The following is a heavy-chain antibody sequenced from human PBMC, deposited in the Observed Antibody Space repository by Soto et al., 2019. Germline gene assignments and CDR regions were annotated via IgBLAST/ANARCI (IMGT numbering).Heavy chain of an antibody. D-gene: IGHD2-2*01. Sequence: GESLKISCKGSGYNFTSFWIGWVRQMPGKGLEWMVIIYLGDSDTRYSPSFQGQVTISADKSISTAYLQWSSLKASDTAMYYCARHTRYCSSSRCYFPDAYEVWGQGTMVTVSS. CDR2: IYLGDSDT. CDR3: ARHTRYCSSSRCYFPDAYEV. V-gene: IGHV5-51*01. J-gene: IGHJ3*01. CDR1: GYNFTSFW.